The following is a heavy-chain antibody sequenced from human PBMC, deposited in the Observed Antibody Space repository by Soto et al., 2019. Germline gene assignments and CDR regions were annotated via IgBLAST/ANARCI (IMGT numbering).Heavy chain of an antibody. Sequence: DVQPLESGGGLVQPGGSLRLSCAASGFSFSSYAMSWVRQAPGTGLEWVSVISGSGATTFYRESVKGRFTISRDNSKNTVYLQLNSLRAEDTALYYCAKDHGGDYGDPLYFFDYWGQGALVIVSS. J-gene: IGHJ4*02. D-gene: IGHD4-17*01. CDR1: GFSFSSYA. V-gene: IGHV3-23*01. CDR3: AKDHGGDYGDPLYFFDY. CDR2: ISGSGATT.